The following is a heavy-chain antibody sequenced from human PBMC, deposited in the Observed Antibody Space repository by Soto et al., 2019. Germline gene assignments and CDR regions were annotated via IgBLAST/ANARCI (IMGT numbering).Heavy chain of an antibody. CDR3: ARARVGATRTLGY. V-gene: IGHV1-2*02. CDR2: INPNSGGT. J-gene: IGHJ4*02. D-gene: IGHD1-26*01. CDR1: GYTFTGYY. Sequence: ASVKVSCKASGYTFTGYYMHWVRQAPGQGLEWMGWINPNSGGTNYAQKFQGRVTMTRDTPISTAYMELSRLRSDDTAVYYCARARVGATRTLGYWGQGTLVTVSS.